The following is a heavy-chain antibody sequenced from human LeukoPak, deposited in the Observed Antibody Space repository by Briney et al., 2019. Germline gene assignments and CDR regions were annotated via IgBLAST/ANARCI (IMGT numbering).Heavy chain of an antibody. V-gene: IGHV1-69*06. Sequence: ASVKVSCKASGGTFSSYAISWVRQAPGQGLEWMGGIIPIFGTANYAQKFQGRVTITADKSTSTAYMELSSLRSEDTAVYYCAREHYYDSTAYLDWGQGTLVSVSS. D-gene: IGHD3-22*01. J-gene: IGHJ4*02. CDR2: IIPIFGTA. CDR3: AREHYYDSTAYLD. CDR1: GGTFSSYA.